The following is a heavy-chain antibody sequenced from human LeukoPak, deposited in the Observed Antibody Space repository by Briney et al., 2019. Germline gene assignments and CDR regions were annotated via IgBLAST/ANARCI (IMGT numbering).Heavy chain of an antibody. CDR2: INQSGST. J-gene: IGHJ6*03. D-gene: IGHD3-10*01. Sequence: PSETLSLTCAVYGGSFSGYYWSWIRQPPGKGLEWIGEINQSGSTNYNPSLKSRVTISVDTSKNQFSLKLSSVTAADTAVYYCARGRVGMVRGVIIKGYYYMDVWGKGTTVTVSS. CDR3: ARGRVGMVRGVIIKGYYYMDV. CDR1: GGSFSGYY. V-gene: IGHV4-34*01.